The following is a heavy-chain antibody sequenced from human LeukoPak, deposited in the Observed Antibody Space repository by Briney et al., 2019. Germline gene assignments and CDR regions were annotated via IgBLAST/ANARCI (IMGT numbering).Heavy chain of an antibody. CDR3: ARVTQGSGSYLDAFDI. J-gene: IGHJ3*02. Sequence: SGTVSLTCAVSGGSISSSNWWSWVRQPPGKGLEWIGEIYHSGSTNYNPSLKSRVTISVDKSKNQFSLKLSSVTAADTAVYYCARVTQGSGSYLDAFDIWGQGTMVTVSS. D-gene: IGHD3-10*01. CDR2: IYHSGST. V-gene: IGHV4-4*02. CDR1: GGSISSSNW.